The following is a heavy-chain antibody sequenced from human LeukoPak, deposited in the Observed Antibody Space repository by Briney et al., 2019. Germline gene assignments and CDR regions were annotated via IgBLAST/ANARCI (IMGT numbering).Heavy chain of an antibody. V-gene: IGHV4-39*01. D-gene: IGHD4-17*01. CDR2: IYYSGST. J-gene: IGHJ5*02. CDR1: GGSISSSIYY. CDR3: ARHTIDYGDYVLGFDP. Sequence: PSETLSLTCTVSGGSISSSIYYWGWIRQPPGKGPEWIGSIYYSGSTYYNPSLKSRVTISVDTSKNQFSLKLSSVTAADTAVYYCARHTIDYGDYVLGFDPWGQGTLVTVSS.